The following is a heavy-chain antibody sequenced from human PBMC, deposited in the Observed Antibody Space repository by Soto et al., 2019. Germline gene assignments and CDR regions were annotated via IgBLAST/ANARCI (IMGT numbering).Heavy chain of an antibody. V-gene: IGHV3-23*01. D-gene: IGHD6-6*01. CDR3: AKGQYSSRVLAYCYYGMDV. J-gene: IGHJ6*02. CDR1: GFTFSSYA. Sequence: EVQLLESGGGLVQPGGSLRLSCAASGFTFSSYAMSWVRQAPGKGLEWVSAISGSGGSTYYADSVKGRFTISRDNSKNTLYLQMNSLRAEDTAVYYCAKGQYSSRVLAYCYYGMDVWGQGTTVTVSS. CDR2: ISGSGGST.